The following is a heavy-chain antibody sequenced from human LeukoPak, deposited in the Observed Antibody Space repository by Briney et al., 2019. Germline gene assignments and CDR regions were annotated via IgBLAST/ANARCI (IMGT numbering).Heavy chain of an antibody. D-gene: IGHD2-21*01. V-gene: IGHV1-69*05. J-gene: IGHJ3*02. Sequence: SVKVSCKASGGTFSSYAISWVRQAPGQGLEWMGRIIPIFGTANYAQKFQGRVTITTDESTSTAYMELSSLRSEDTAVYYCASSLGGEANSDAFDIWGQGTMATVSS. CDR1: GGTFSSYA. CDR2: IIPIFGTA. CDR3: ASSLGGEANSDAFDI.